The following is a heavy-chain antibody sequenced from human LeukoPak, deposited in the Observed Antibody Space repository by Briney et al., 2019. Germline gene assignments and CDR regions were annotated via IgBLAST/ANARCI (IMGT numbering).Heavy chain of an antibody. CDR2: IDHRGNT. CDR1: GFSIRSGYY. D-gene: IGHD3-16*01. J-gene: IGHJ4*02. Sequence: KTSETLSLTCAVSGFSIRSGYYWGWIRQPPGKGLEWIGNIDHRGNTHYTPSLNSRVTISFHTSRNQFSLNLTSVSAADTAVYYCARVFFGDRWSSYPCDFCGQGTPVTVSS. V-gene: IGHV4-38-2*01. CDR3: ARVFFGDRWSSYPCDF.